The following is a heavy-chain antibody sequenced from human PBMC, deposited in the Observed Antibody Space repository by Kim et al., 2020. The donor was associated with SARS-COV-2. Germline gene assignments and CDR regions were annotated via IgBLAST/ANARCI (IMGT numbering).Heavy chain of an antibody. CDR3: AKDYISSSKTRGYFDY. Sequence: SLKGRCTISRDNPKSTLYVQMNSLRAEDTAVYSCAKDYISSSKTRGYFDYWGQGTLVTVSS. J-gene: IGHJ4*02. D-gene: IGHD6-6*01. V-gene: IGHV3-23*01.